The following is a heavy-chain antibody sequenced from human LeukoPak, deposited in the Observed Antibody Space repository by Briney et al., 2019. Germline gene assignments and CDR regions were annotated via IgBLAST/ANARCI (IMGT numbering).Heavy chain of an antibody. J-gene: IGHJ3*02. CDR2: IYYSGST. CDR1: GGSISSYY. CDR3: ASGWFGLRGAFDI. Sequence: SETLSLTCTVSGGSISSYYWSWIRRPPGKGLEWIGYIYYSGSTNYNPSLKSRVTISVDTSKNQFSLKLSSVTAADTAVYYCASGWFGLRGAFDIWGQGTMVTVSS. D-gene: IGHD3-10*01. V-gene: IGHV4-59*08.